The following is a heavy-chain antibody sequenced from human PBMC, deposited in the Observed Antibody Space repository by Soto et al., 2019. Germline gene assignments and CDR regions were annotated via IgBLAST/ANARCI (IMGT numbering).Heavy chain of an antibody. CDR2: ISYDGSNK. D-gene: IGHD4-17*01. V-gene: IGHV3-30*18. CDR3: AKGGFDYGEYSGFDP. CDR1: GFTFSSYG. J-gene: IGHJ5*02. Sequence: GGTLRLSCAASGFTFSSYGMHWVRQAPGKWLAGVAVISYDGSNKYYADSVKGRFTISRDNSKNTLYLQMNSLRAEYTAVYYCAKGGFDYGEYSGFDPYAQAILVNFS.